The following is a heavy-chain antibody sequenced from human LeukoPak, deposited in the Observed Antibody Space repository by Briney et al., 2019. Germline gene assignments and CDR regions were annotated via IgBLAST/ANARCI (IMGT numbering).Heavy chain of an antibody. CDR1: GGSISSGGYS. CDR3: AKDLRDYYGSGPLSSRRPKSGPSDP. D-gene: IGHD3-10*01. CDR2: IYHSGST. J-gene: IGHJ5*02. V-gene: IGHV4-30-2*01. Sequence: SETLSLTCAVSGGSISSGGYSWSWIRQPPGKGLEWIGYIYHSGSTYYNPSLKSRVTISVDRSKNQFSLKLSSVTAADTAVYYCAKDLRDYYGSGPLSSRRPKSGPSDPWGQGTLVTVSS.